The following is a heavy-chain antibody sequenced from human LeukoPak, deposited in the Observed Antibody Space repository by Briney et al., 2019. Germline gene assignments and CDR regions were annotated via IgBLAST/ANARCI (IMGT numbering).Heavy chain of an antibody. Sequence: GGSLRLSCAASGFTFSSYAMHWVRQAPGKGLEWVAVISYDGSNKYYADSVKGRFTISRDNSKNTLYLQMNSLRAEDTAVYYCARLVGIGAFDIWGQGTMVTVSS. J-gene: IGHJ3*02. D-gene: IGHD1-26*01. CDR2: ISYDGSNK. V-gene: IGHV3-30-3*01. CDR3: ARLVGIGAFDI. CDR1: GFTFSSYA.